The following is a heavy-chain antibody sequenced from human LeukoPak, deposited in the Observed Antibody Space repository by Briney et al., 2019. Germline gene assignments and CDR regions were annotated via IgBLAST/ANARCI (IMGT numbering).Heavy chain of an antibody. CDR2: IWSDGSNK. D-gene: IGHD3-10*01. CDR3: VRASGSFDY. V-gene: IGHV3-33*01. Sequence: PGGSLRLSCAASGFHFSDYGIHWVRQAPGKGLEWVAVIWSDGSNKYYADSVKGRFTISRDNSKKTLYLQMNSLRVEDTAVYYCVRASGSFDYWGQGTLVTVSS. CDR1: GFHFSDYG. J-gene: IGHJ4*02.